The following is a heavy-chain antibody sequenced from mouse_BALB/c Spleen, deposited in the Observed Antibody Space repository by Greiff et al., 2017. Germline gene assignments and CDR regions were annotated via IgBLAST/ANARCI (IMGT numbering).Heavy chain of an antibody. CDR3: AREGVYRYDGGDYFDY. J-gene: IGHJ2*01. CDR2: INPYNGAT. Sequence: VQLQQSGPELVKPGASVKISCKASGYSFTGYYMHWVKQSHVKSLEWIGRINPYNGATSYNQNFKDKASLTVDKSSSTAYMELHSLTSEDSAVYYCAREGVYRYDGGDYFDYWGQGTTLTVSS. D-gene: IGHD2-14*01. V-gene: IGHV1-31*01. CDR1: GYSFTGYY.